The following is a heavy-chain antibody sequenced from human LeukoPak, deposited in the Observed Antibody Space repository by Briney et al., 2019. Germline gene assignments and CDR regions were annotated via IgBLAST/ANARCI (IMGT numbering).Heavy chain of an antibody. Sequence: GGSLRLSCAASGFTFSNYWMNWVRQAPGKGLEWVASIKQDGSDQYYVDPVRGRFTISRDNVENSLYLQMNSLRAEDTAVYYCARDRDGSGWVELDYWGQGTLVTVSS. V-gene: IGHV3-7*01. D-gene: IGHD6-19*01. CDR3: ARDRDGSGWVELDY. CDR1: GFTFSNYW. J-gene: IGHJ4*02. CDR2: IKQDGSDQ.